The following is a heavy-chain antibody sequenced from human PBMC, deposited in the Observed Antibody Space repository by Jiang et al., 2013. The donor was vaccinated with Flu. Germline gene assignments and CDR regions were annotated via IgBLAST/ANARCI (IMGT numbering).Heavy chain of an antibody. CDR2: IYYSGST. J-gene: IGHJ4*02. CDR3: ARAWKYRGIAVAGPFDY. Sequence: GSGLVKPSETLSLTCTVSGGSVSSGSYYWSWIRQPPGKGLEWIGYIYYSGSTNYNPSLKSRVTISVDTSKNQFSLKLSSVTAADTAVYYCARAWKYRGIAVAGPFDYWGQGTLVTVSS. V-gene: IGHV4-61*01. D-gene: IGHD6-19*01. CDR1: GGSVSSGSYY.